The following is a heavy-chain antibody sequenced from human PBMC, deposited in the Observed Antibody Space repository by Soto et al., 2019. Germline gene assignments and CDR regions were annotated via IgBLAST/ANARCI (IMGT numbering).Heavy chain of an antibody. V-gene: IGHV3-7*01. D-gene: IGHD3-16*01. J-gene: IGHJ4*02. CDR3: ARAGSTKPDDF. CDR2: IKEDGSET. Sequence: GGSLRLSCAASGFTFNTYWMSWVRQAPGKGLEWVANIKEDGSETYYVDSVKGRFTISRDNAENSLFLQMNSLTTEDTAVYYCARAGSTKPDDFWGQGTLVTVSS. CDR1: GFTFNTYW.